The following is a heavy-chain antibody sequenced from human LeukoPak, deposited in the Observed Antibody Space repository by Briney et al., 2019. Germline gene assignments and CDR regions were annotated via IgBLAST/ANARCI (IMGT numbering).Heavy chain of an antibody. CDR3: AANSADYNTLGSSYKV. J-gene: IGHJ4*02. D-gene: IGHD3-10*01. CDR1: GGSFSGYY. Sequence: KPSETLSLTCAVYGGSFSGYYWSWIRQPPGKGLEWIGEINHSGSTNYNPSLKSRATISVDTSKNQFSLKLNSVTAADTAVFYCAANSADYNTLGSSYKVWGQGTLVTVSS. V-gene: IGHV4-34*01. CDR2: INHSGST.